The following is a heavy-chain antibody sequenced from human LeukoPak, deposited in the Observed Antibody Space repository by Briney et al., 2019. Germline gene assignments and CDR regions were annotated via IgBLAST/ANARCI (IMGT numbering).Heavy chain of an antibody. CDR3: ASGGIYYGAAFDF. Sequence: GGSLRLSCAASGFTFGDYGMSWVRQAPGKGLEWVSGINWNGGSIGYADSVKGRFTISRDNAKNSLYLQMNSLRAEDTALYYCASGGIYYGAAFDFWGQGILVTVSS. J-gene: IGHJ4*02. CDR2: INWNGGSI. CDR1: GFTFGDYG. V-gene: IGHV3-20*04. D-gene: IGHD1-26*01.